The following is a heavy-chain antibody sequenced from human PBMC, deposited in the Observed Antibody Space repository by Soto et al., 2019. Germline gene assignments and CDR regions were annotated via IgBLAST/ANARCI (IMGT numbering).Heavy chain of an antibody. CDR1: GFSFSTYW. CDR2: IKHDGSEK. D-gene: IGHD5-18*01. CDR3: ATESVDTRMEHRIGMAV. J-gene: IGHJ6*02. V-gene: IGHV3-7*01. Sequence: GGSLRLSCAASGFSFSTYWMSWVRQAPGKGLEWVANIKHDGSEKYYVDSVKGRFTISRDNAKNSLYLQMNSLRDEDTAVYYCATESVDTRMEHRIGMAVRGQGTTVTVSS.